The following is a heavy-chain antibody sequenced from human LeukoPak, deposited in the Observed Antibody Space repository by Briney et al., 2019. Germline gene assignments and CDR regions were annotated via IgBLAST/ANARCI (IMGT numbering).Heavy chain of an antibody. D-gene: IGHD2-21*01. CDR2: IYYSGST. J-gene: IGHJ5*02. CDR3: ARDGAYCGGDCYPGFDP. V-gene: IGHV4-30-4*08. Sequence: SETLSLTCTVSGGSISSGDYYWSWIRQPPGKGLEWIGYIYYSGSTYYNPSLKSRVTISVDTSKNQFSLKLSSATAADTAVYYCARDGAYCGGDCYPGFDPWGQGTLVTVSS. CDR1: GGSISSGDYY.